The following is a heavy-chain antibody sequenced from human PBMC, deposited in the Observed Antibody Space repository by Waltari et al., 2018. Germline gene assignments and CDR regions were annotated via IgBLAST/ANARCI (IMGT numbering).Heavy chain of an antibody. D-gene: IGHD1-7*01. V-gene: IGHV4-30-2*01. CDR1: GGSISSGGYS. Sequence: QLQLQESGSGLVKPSQTLSLTCAVSGGSISSGGYSWSWIRQPPGKGLEWIGYIYHQWRTYHVPSLKSRVTIPLDMSKSQFSLKLISVTSADTAVYYCAWRGLTVTVFDYWGQGTLVTVSS. CDR3: AWRGLTVTVFDY. CDR2: IYHQWRT. J-gene: IGHJ4*02.